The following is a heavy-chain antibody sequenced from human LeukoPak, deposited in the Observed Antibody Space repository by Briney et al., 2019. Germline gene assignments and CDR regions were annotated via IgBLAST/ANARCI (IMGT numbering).Heavy chain of an antibody. J-gene: IGHJ5*02. V-gene: IGHV5-51*01. CDR1: GYSFTTYW. D-gene: IGHD2-15*01. CDR2: IYPGDSDT. Sequence: GESLKISCKGSGYSFTTYWIGWVRQMPGKGLEWMGIIYPGDSDTSYSPSFQGQVTISADKSITTAYLQWSSLKASDTAMYYCPRGCSGVTCPNWFDPWGQGTLVTVSS. CDR3: PRGCSGVTCPNWFDP.